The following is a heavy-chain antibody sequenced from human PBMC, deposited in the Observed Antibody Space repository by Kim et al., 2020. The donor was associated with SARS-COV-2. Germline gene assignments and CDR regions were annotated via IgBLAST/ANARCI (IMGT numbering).Heavy chain of an antibody. CDR1: GFTFSSYG. J-gene: IGHJ4*02. CDR3: ARVPLLPSDYGDYEYYFDY. V-gene: IGHV3-33*05. D-gene: IGHD4-17*01. Sequence: GGSLRLSCAASGFTFSSYGMHWVRQAPGKGLEWVAVISYDGSNKYYADSVKGRFTISRDNSKNTLYLQMNSLRAEDTAVYYCARVPLLPSDYGDYEYYFDYWGQGTLVTVSS. CDR2: ISYDGSNK.